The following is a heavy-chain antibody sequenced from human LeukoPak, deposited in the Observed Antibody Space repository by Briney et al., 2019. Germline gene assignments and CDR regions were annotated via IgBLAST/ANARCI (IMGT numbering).Heavy chain of an antibody. CDR2: ISSSSSYI. CDR3: AREIFWSGYYSNLHFDY. D-gene: IGHD3-3*01. CDR1: GFTFSSYS. V-gene: IGHV3-21*01. J-gene: IGHJ4*02. Sequence: GGSLRLSCAASGFTFSSYSMNWVRQAPGKGLEWVSSISSSSSYIYYADSVKGRFTISRDNAKNSLYLQMNSLRAEDTAVYYCAREIFWSGYYSNLHFDYWGRGTLVTVSS.